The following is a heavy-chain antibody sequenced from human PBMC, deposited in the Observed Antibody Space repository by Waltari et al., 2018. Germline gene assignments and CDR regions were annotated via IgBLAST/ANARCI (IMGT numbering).Heavy chain of an antibody. J-gene: IGHJ6*03. D-gene: IGHD5-12*01. CDR2: INTDNGNT. V-gene: IGHV1-18*01. Sequence: QLPLVQSGAEVKKPGASVKVSCTASGYTFTTYGITWVRQAPGQGLEWVGWINTDNGNTLYAQKLQGRVTLTADTSTTSAYMELRSLTSDDTALYYCARDKGATDWGYYMDVWGTGTTVTVSS. CDR1: GYTFTTYG. CDR3: ARDKGATDWGYYMDV.